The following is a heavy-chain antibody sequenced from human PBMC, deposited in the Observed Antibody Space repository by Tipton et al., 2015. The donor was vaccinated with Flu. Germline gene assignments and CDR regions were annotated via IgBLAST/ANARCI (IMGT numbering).Heavy chain of an antibody. J-gene: IGHJ2*01. Sequence: LRLSCTVPGGSISSGSYYWSWIRQPAGKGLEWIGRIYTSGSTNYNPSLKSRGTISVDTSKNQFSLKLSSVTAADTAVYYCAREGGSYWYFDLWGRGTLVTVSS. V-gene: IGHV4-61*02. CDR2: IYTSGST. D-gene: IGHD1-26*01. CDR3: AREGGSYWYFDL. CDR1: GGSISSGSYY.